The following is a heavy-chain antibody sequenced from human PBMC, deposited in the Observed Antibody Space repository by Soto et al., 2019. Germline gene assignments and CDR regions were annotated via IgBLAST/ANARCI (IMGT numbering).Heavy chain of an antibody. CDR2: IYYSGST. CDR3: ARSAPYGSGSSFDY. CDR1: GCSISSYY. V-gene: IGHV4-59*08. D-gene: IGHD3-10*01. J-gene: IGHJ4*02. Sequence: LETLSLTCTFSGCSISSYYWSWIRQPPGKGLEWIGYIYYSGSTNYNPSLKSRVTISVDTSKNQFSLKLSSVTAAGTAVYYCARSAPYGSGSSFDYWGQGTLVTVSS.